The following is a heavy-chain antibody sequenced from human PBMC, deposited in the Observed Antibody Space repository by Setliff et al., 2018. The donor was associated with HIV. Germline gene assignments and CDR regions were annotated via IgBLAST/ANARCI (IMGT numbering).Heavy chain of an antibody. D-gene: IGHD5-18*01. CDR2: IYHSEYT. Sequence: SETLFLTCTVSGGSISSDNWWTWVRQAPGKGLEWIGEIYHSEYTNYNPSLKSRVSMSVDKSKNQFSVKLTSVTAADTAVYYCAREKRQIWSTDYYYHYGLDVWGQGITVTVSS. V-gene: IGHV4-4*02. CDR3: AREKRQIWSTDYYYHYGLDV. CDR1: GGSISSDNW. J-gene: IGHJ6*02.